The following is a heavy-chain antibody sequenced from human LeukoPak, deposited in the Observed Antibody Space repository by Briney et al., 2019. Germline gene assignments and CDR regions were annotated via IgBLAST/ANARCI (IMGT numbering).Heavy chain of an antibody. J-gene: IGHJ4*02. CDR1: GFTFSYYG. CDR2: ISYDGSNK. D-gene: IGHD5-12*01. Sequence: GGSLRLSCAASGFTFSYYGMHWVRQAPGKGLEWVAVISYDGSNKYYADSVRGRFTISRDNAKNSLYLQMNSLRDEATAVYYCARAMRSGYDYWGQGTLVTVSS. V-gene: IGHV3-30*03. CDR3: ARAMRSGYDY.